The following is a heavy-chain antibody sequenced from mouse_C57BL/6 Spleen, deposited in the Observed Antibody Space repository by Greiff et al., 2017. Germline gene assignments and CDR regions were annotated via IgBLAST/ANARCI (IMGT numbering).Heavy chain of an antibody. CDR3: AREDGYLFAY. CDR2: IDPSDSET. Sequence: QVQLQQPGAELVRPGSSVKLSCKASGYTFTSYWMHWVKQRPIQGLEWIGNIDPSDSETHYNQKFKDKATLTVDKSSSTAYRQLSSLTSEDSAVYYCAREDGYLFAYWGQGTLVTVSA. V-gene: IGHV1-52*01. D-gene: IGHD2-3*01. CDR1: GYTFTSYW. J-gene: IGHJ3*01.